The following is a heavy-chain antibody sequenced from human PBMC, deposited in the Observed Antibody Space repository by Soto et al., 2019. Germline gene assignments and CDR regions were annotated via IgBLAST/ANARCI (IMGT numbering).Heavy chain of an antibody. D-gene: IGHD3-10*01. CDR2: ISGSGGST. V-gene: IGHV3-23*01. Sequence: GGSLRLSCAAYGFTFSSYAMSWVRQAPGKGLEWVSAISGSGGSTYYADSVKGRFTISRDNSKNTLYLQMNSLRAEDTAVYYCAKTVHYYGSGSYYGMDVWGQGTTVTVSS. J-gene: IGHJ6*02. CDR3: AKTVHYYGSGSYYGMDV. CDR1: GFTFSSYA.